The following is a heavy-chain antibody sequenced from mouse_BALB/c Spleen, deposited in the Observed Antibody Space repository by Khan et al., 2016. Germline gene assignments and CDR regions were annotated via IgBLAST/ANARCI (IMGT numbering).Heavy chain of an antibody. V-gene: IGHV14-3*02. D-gene: IGHD2-4*01. CDR2: IDPANGNT. CDR3: ARSPYDYDVGFAY. J-gene: IGHJ3*01. Sequence: IQLVQSGAELVKPGASVKLSCTATGFNIKDTYMHWVKQRPEQGLEWIGRIDPANGNTKYDPKFQGKATITADTSSNTAYLQLSSLTSEDTAGYYCARSPYDYDVGFAYWGQGTLVTVSA. CDR1: GFNIKDTY.